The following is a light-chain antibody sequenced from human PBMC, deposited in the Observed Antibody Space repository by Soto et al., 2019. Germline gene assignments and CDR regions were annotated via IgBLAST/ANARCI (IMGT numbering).Light chain of an antibody. J-gene: IGKJ2*01. CDR1: QSVLYSSNNKNY. Sequence: DIVMTQSPDSLAMSLGERATINCKSSQSVLYSSNNKNYLAWYQQKPGQPPKLLIYWASTREFGVPDRFSGSGSGTDFTLTISSLQAEDGAVYYCQQYYSTPHTFGQGTKLEIK. V-gene: IGKV4-1*01. CDR3: QQYYSTPHT. CDR2: WAS.